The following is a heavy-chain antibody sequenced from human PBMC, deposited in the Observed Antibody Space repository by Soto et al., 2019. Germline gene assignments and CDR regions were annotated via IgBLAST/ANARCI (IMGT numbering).Heavy chain of an antibody. J-gene: IGHJ4*02. V-gene: IGHV4-34*01. CDR1: GGSFSGYY. CDR3: ARDSSGYRRLESFDY. Sequence: PSETLSLTCAVYGGSFSGYYWSWIRQPPGKGLEWIGEINHSGSTNYNPSLKGRVTISVDTSKNQFSLKLSSVTAADTAVYYCARDSSGYRRLESFDYWGQGTLVTVSS. D-gene: IGHD3-22*01. CDR2: INHSGST.